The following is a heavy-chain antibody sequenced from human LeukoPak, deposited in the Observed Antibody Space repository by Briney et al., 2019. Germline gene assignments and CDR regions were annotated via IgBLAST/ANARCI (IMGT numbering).Heavy chain of an antibody. CDR1: GYTLTELS. J-gene: IGHJ6*02. V-gene: IGHV1-24*01. D-gene: IGHD5-18*01. CDR3: ATDSPRIQLWYFAYYGMDV. Sequence: GASVKVSCKVSGYTLTELSMHWVRQAPGKGLEWMGGFDPEDGKTIYAQKFQGRVTMTEDTSTDTAYMELSSLRSEDTAVYYCATDSPRIQLWYFAYYGMDVWGQGTTVTVSS. CDR2: FDPEDGKT.